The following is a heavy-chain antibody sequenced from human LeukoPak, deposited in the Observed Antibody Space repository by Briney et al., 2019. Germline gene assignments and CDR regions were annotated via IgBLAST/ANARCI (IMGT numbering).Heavy chain of an antibody. Sequence: GGSLRLSCAASGFTFSDYYMSWIRQAPGKGLEWVSYISSSGSTIYYADSVKGRFTISRDNAKNSLYLQMNSLRAEDTAVYYCAREFARGYSYGYVDYFDYWGQGTLVTVSS. D-gene: IGHD5-18*01. CDR2: ISSSGSTI. CDR3: AREFARGYSYGYVDYFDY. CDR1: GFTFSDYY. V-gene: IGHV3-11*01. J-gene: IGHJ4*02.